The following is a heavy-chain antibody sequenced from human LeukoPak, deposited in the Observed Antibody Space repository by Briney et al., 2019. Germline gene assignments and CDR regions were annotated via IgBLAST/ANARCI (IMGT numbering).Heavy chain of an antibody. CDR1: GFTFSSYW. D-gene: IGHD5-12*01. CDR2: INSDGSIT. CDR3: ARVRATFSPHFDN. J-gene: IGHJ4*02. V-gene: IGHV3-74*01. Sequence: QPGGSLRLSCAASGFTFSSYWMHWVRQAPGKGLMWVSRINSDGSITNYADSVKGRFTISRDNANNTLYLQMNSLRAEDTAVYYCARVRATFSPHFDNWGQGTLVTVSS.